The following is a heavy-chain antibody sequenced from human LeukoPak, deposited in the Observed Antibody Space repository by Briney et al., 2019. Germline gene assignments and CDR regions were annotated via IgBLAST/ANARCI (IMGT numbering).Heavy chain of an antibody. CDR1: GFTFSSYS. J-gene: IGHJ4*02. V-gene: IGHV3-21*01. CDR2: ISSSSSYI. D-gene: IGHD3-10*01. Sequence: PGGSLRLSCAASGFTFSSYSMNWVRQAPGKGLEGVSSISSSSSYIYYADSVKGRFTISRDNAKNSLYLQMNSLRAEDTAVYYCARDGLYGSGSYLFGYWGQGTLVTVSS. CDR3: ARDGLYGSGSYLFGY.